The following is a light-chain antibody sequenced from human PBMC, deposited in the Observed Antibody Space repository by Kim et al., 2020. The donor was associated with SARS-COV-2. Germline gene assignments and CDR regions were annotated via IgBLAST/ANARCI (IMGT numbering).Light chain of an antibody. CDR2: QDT. Sequence: VSPGQPASIPCSGDKLANNYVCWYQQRPGQSPVLVMYQDTKRPSGIPERFSGSNSGNTAPLTISGTQALDEADYYCQAWDSAYVVFGGGTQLTVL. CDR3: QAWDSAYVV. J-gene: IGLJ2*01. V-gene: IGLV3-1*01. CDR1: KLANNY.